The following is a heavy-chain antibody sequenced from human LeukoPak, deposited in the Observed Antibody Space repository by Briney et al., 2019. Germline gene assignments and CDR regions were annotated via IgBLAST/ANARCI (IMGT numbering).Heavy chain of an antibody. CDR3: ATADSMVRDPPVLDDAFDI. Sequence: GASVKVSCKASGYTFTDYYMHWVQQAPGRGLEWMGRVDPEDGETIYAEKFQGRVTITADTSTDTAYMELSSLRSEDTAVYYCATADSMVRDPPVLDDAFDIWGQGTMVTVSS. CDR2: VDPEDGET. J-gene: IGHJ3*02. V-gene: IGHV1-69-2*01. CDR1: GYTFTDYY. D-gene: IGHD3-10*01.